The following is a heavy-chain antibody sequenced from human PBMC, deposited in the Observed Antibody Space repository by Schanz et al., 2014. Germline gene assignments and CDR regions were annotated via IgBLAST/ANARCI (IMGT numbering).Heavy chain of an antibody. Sequence: EVQLLESGGGLVQPGGSLRLSCAASGFSFRKSAMSWVRQAPGKGLEWVSGLTGNGTTTYYADSVRGRFTISRDNSKNTLDLRMSSLRAEDTAVYYCARHRAEVGEFDYWGQGTLVTVSP. CDR3: ARHRAEVGEFDY. CDR2: LTGNGTTT. CDR1: GFSFRKSA. D-gene: IGHD6-13*01. J-gene: IGHJ4*02. V-gene: IGHV3-23*01.